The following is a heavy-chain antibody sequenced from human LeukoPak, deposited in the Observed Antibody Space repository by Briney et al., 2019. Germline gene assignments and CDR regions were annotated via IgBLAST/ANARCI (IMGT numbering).Heavy chain of an antibody. CDR3: AREWGDGYNDFDY. CDR1: GFTFSSYA. Sequence: PGRSLRLSCAASGFTFSSYAMHWVRQAPGKGLEWVAVISCDGSNKYYADSVKGRFTISRDNSKNTLYLQMNSLRAEDTAVYYCAREWGDGYNDFDYWGQGTLVTVSS. V-gene: IGHV3-30-3*01. J-gene: IGHJ4*02. CDR2: ISCDGSNK. D-gene: IGHD5-24*01.